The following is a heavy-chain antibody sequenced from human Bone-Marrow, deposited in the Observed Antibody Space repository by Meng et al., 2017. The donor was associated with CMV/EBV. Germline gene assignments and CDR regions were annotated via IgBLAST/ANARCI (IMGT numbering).Heavy chain of an antibody. CDR2: IYPGDSDT. D-gene: IGHD3-22*01. J-gene: IGHJ4*02. V-gene: IGHV5-51*01. Sequence: GESLKISCKGSGYSFTSYWIGWVRQMPGKGLEWMGIIYPGDSDTRYSPSFQGQVTISADKSIITAYLQLRSLTASDTAMYYCARLNNPDYYDSRVHLGYYFDYWGQGTLVTVSS. CDR1: GYSFTSYW. CDR3: ARLNNPDYYDSRVHLGYYFDY.